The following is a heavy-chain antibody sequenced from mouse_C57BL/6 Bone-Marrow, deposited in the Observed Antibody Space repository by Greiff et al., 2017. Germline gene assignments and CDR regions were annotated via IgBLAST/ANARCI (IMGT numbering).Heavy chain of an antibody. Sequence: EVQLQQSGAELVRPGASVKLSCTASGFNIKDDYMHWVKQRPEQGLEWIGWIDPENGDTEYASKFQGKATITADTSSNTAYLQLSSLTSEDTAVYYCTSGYDGDYDWYFDVWGTGTTVTVSA. CDR2: IDPENGDT. D-gene: IGHD2-3*01. CDR3: TSGYDGDYDWYFDV. V-gene: IGHV14-4*01. CDR1: GFNIKDDY. J-gene: IGHJ1*03.